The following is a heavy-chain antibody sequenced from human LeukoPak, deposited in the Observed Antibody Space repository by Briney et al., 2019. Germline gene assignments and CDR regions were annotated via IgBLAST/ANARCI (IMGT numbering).Heavy chain of an antibody. J-gene: IGHJ3*02. CDR2: IYHSGST. Sequence: SETLSLTCTVSGGSISSGGYYWSWIRQPPGKGLEWIGYIYHSGSTYYNPSLKSRVTISVDRSKNQFSLKLSSVTAADTAVYYCARVDSSYYAFDIWGQGTMVTVSS. CDR3: ARVDSSYYAFDI. V-gene: IGHV4-30-2*01. CDR1: GGSISSGGYY. D-gene: IGHD6-13*01.